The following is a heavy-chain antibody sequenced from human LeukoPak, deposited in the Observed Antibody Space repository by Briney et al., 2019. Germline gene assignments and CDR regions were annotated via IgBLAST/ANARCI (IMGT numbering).Heavy chain of an antibody. CDR1: GGSISSSSYY. V-gene: IGHV4-39*07. Sequence: NPSETLSLTCTVSGGSISSSSYYWGWIRQPPGKGLEWIGEINHSGSTNYNPSLKSRVTISVDTSKNQFSLKLSSVTAADTAVYYCARGRSSGYYSYYYYYGMDVWGQGTTVTVSS. CDR3: ARGRSSGYYSYYYYYGMDV. D-gene: IGHD3-9*01. CDR2: INHSGST. J-gene: IGHJ6*02.